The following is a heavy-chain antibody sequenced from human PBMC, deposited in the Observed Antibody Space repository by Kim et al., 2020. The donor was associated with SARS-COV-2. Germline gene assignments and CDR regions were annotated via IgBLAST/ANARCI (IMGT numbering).Heavy chain of an antibody. Sequence: GGSLRLSCAASGFTFSSYSMNWVRQAPGKGLEWISYISSGSSTIYYADSVKGRFTISRDNANNSLYLQMSSLRDEDTAVYYCARGLSGGGSGFDYWGQETLVSVSS. CDR3: ARGLSGGGSGFDY. CDR2: ISSGSSTI. V-gene: IGHV3-48*02. J-gene: IGHJ4*02. CDR1: GFTFSSYS. D-gene: IGHD2-15*01.